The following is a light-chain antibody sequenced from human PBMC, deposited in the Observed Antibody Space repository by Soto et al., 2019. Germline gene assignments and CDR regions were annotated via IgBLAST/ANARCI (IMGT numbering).Light chain of an antibody. CDR1: QRVSGGF. CDR2: DTS. CDR3: QQYGSSPS. V-gene: IGKV3D-20*01. Sequence: DSVLPHSRLTLSLSPGERPTVXWGASQRVSGGFLAWYQQKPGLAPRLILYDTSFRATGIPDRFSGSGSGTDFTLTISRLDPEDFAVYYCQQYGSSPSFGQGTKVDI. J-gene: IGKJ1*01.